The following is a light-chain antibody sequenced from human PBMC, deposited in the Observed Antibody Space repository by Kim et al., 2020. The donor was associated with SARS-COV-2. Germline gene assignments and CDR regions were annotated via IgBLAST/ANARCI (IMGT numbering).Light chain of an antibody. CDR3: QSADSSGTYVV. V-gene: IGLV3-25*03. CDR1: ALPKQY. Sequence: SYELTQPPSVSVSPGQTARITCSGDALPKQYAYWYQQKPGQAPVLVIYKDSERPLGIPERFSGSSSGTTVTLTISGVQAEDEADYYCQSADSSGTYVVFGGGTQLTVL. J-gene: IGLJ2*01. CDR2: KDS.